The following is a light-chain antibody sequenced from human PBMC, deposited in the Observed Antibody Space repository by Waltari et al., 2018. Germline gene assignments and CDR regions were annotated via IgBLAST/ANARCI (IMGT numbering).Light chain of an antibody. J-gene: IGLJ2*01. CDR3: GTWDTSLSPHVI. V-gene: IGLV1-51*02. CDR1: DPNIGTNF. Sequence: QSLLTQPPSVSAAPGQKVTISCSGSDPNIGTNFVSWYQQVPGSAPKLLIFEDEKRPSGIPARFSGSKSATSATLAITGLQPGDEADFYCGTWDTSLSPHVIFGGGTRLTVL. CDR2: EDE.